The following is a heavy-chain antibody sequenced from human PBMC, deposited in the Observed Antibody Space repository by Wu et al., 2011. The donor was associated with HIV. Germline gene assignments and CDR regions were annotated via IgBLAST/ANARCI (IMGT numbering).Heavy chain of an antibody. D-gene: IGHD2-15*01. CDR1: GGTFSSYA. V-gene: IGHV1-69*05. CDR3: ARAIRGTLGYCSGGSCYYFDY. CDR2: IIPIFGTA. J-gene: IGHJ4*02. Sequence: QVQLVQSGAEVKKPGSSVKVSCKASGGTFSSYAISWVRQAPGQGLEWMGGIIPIFGTANYAQKFQGRVTITTDESTSTAYMELSSLRSEDTAVYYCARAIRGTLGYCSGGSCYYFDYWGQGTLGHRL.